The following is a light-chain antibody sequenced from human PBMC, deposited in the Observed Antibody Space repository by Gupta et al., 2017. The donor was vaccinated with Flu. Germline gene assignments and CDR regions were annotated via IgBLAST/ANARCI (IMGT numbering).Light chain of an antibody. CDR1: SSEIGGYKY. V-gene: IGLV2-14*01. J-gene: IGLJ3*02. CDR2: EVT. CDR3: ISYTSSSTWV. Sequence: SISISCTGSSSEIGGYKYVSWYQQHPGKAPKLMIYEVTNRPSGVSNRFSGSKSGNTASLTISGLQAEDEADYYCISYTSSSTWVFGGGTKLTVL.